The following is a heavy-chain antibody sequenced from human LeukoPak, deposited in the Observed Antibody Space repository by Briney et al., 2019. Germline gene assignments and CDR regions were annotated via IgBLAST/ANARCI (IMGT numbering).Heavy chain of an antibody. J-gene: IGHJ4*02. CDR2: ITHSGNT. D-gene: IGHD2-15*01. Sequence: SETLSLTCAVSGGSFSDYYWTWIRQPPGKGLEWIGEITHSGNTKYNLSLKSRATLSVNTSKNQFSVRLSSVTAADAAVYYCARDIGNHFGGLDHYYYDYWGPGTLVTVSS. CDR3: ARDIGNHFGGLDHYYYDY. CDR1: GGSFSDYY. V-gene: IGHV4-34*01.